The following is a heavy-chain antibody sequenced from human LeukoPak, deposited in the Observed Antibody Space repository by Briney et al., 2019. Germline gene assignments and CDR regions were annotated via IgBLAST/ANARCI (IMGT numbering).Heavy chain of an antibody. V-gene: IGHV3-21*01. CDR2: ISSSSSYI. Sequence: GSLRLSCAASGFTFSSYAMSWVRQAPGKGLEWVSSISSSSSYIYYADSVKGRFTISRDNAKNSLYLQMNSLRAEDTAVYYCARDRGIAAAGSGYWGQGTLVTVSS. J-gene: IGHJ4*02. D-gene: IGHD6-13*01. CDR1: GFTFSSYA. CDR3: ARDRGIAAAGSGY.